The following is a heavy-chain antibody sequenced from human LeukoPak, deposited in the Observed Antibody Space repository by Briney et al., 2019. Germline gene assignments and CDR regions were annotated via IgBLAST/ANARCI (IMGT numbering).Heavy chain of an antibody. V-gene: IGHV3-23*01. D-gene: IGHD3-10*01. CDR1: GFAFTSYT. CDR2: ISGSGDRT. J-gene: IGHJ4*02. Sequence: GGSQRLSCAASGFAFTSYTMSWVRQAPGKGLEWVSTISGSGDRTYYADSVKGRFTISRDNSKNTLFLHMNSLRAEDTAVYSCAKGYYGSGSYGWFDYWGQGTLVTVSS. CDR3: AKGYYGSGSYGWFDY.